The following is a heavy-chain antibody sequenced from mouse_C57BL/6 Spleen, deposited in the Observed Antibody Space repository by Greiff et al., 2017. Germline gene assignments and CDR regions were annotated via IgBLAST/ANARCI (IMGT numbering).Heavy chain of an antibody. V-gene: IGHV1-15*01. J-gene: IGHJ4*01. D-gene: IGHD2-5*01. Sequence: VQLQQSGAELVRPGASVTLSCKASGYTFTDYEMHWVKQTPVHGLEWIGAIDPETGGTAYNQKFKGKAILTADKSSSTAYMELRSLTSEDSAVYYCTRSYSKPYAMDYWGQGTSVTVSS. CDR1: GYTFTDYE. CDR2: IDPETGGT. CDR3: TRSYSKPYAMDY.